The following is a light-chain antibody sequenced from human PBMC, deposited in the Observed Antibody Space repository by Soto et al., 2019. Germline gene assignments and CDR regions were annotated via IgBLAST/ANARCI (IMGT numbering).Light chain of an antibody. CDR1: QTIDSH. CDR3: QQSYSNPNP. J-gene: IGKJ5*01. V-gene: IGKV1-39*01. CDR2: TAS. Sequence: ILLPPSHSPLSAPVWDRVNITCRASQTIDSHLNWYQQKPGKAPNLLMYTASNLQSGVPSRFSGSGSGTDFTLTISRLQPEDFATYYCQQSYSNPNPFGQGSRLAIK.